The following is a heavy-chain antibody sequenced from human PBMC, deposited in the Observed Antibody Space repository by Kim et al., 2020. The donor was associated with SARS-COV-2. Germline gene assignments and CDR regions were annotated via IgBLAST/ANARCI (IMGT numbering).Heavy chain of an antibody. CDR3: AKDGGYSDYLGFDF. J-gene: IGHJ4*02. V-gene: IGHV3-9*01. D-gene: IGHD5-12*01. Sequence: AGSVKGPFTISKDSVKKSMNLQMNSLRAEDTALYYCAKDGGYSDYLGFDFWGQGTMVTVSS.